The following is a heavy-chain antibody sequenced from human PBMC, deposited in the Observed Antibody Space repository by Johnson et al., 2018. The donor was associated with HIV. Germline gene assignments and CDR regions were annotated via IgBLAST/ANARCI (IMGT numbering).Heavy chain of an antibody. CDR2: IYSGGSS. CDR1: GFTFSSYA. Sequence: EVQLVESGGGLDQPGGSLRLSCAASGFTFSSYAMHWVRQAPGKGLEWVSLIYSGGSSYYADSVKGRFTISRDNSKNTLYLQMNSLRVEDTAVYYCAKGADYADYEGAFDIWGQGTMVTVSS. D-gene: IGHD4-17*01. V-gene: IGHV3-66*01. J-gene: IGHJ3*02. CDR3: AKGADYADYEGAFDI.